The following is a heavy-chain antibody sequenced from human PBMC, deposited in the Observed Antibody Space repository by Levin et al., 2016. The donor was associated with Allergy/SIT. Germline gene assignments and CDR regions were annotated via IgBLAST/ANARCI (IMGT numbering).Heavy chain of an antibody. Sequence: GESLKISCAASGFTFSSYFMTWVRQGPGKGLEWVANIKQDGSEKYYVDSVKGRFTISKDNAKSSLYLQMNSLRAEDTAVYYCARVVGHCSGGSCSLDYWGQGTLVTVSS. CDR1: GFTFSSYF. D-gene: IGHD2-15*01. V-gene: IGHV3-7*04. J-gene: IGHJ4*02. CDR3: ARVVGHCSGGSCSLDY. CDR2: IKQDGSEK.